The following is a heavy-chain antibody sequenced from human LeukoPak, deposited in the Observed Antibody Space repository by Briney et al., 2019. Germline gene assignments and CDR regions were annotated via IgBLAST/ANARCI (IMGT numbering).Heavy chain of an antibody. Sequence: ASVKVSCKASGYTFTSYGISWVRQAPGQGLEWMGWISAYNGNTNYAQKLQGRVTITADESTSTAYMELSSLRSEDTAVYYCATGESYYYDSSGYSKTFDYWGQGTLVTVSS. CDR2: ISAYNGNT. V-gene: IGHV1-18*01. J-gene: IGHJ4*02. D-gene: IGHD3-22*01. CDR1: GYTFTSYG. CDR3: ATGESYYYDSSGYSKTFDY.